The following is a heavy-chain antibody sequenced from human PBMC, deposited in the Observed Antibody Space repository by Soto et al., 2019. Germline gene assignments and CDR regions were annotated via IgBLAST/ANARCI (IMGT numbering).Heavy chain of an antibody. CDR1: GGSISTSSCN. CDR3: ARLYRGSPGDY. Sequence: SETLSLSCTVSGGSISTSSCNWFWIRHPPGKGLEWIGSIYYSGSTYYNPSLKSRVTISVDTSKNQFSLKLSSVTAADTAVYYCARLYRGSPGDYWGQGTLVTVSS. D-gene: IGHD1-26*01. CDR2: IYYSGST. V-gene: IGHV4-39*01. J-gene: IGHJ4*02.